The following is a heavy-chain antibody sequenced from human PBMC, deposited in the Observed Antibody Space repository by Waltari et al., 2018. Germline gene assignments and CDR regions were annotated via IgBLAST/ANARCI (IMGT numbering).Heavy chain of an antibody. Sequence: QVQLQESGPGLVKPSETLSLTCTVSGGSISSHYWSWIRQPPGKGLEWIGYYNYSGITNYHTSLKSRVTISVDTSKNQFSLKLSSVTAADTAVYYCARGRYYYGLDYWGQGTLVTVSS. V-gene: IGHV4-59*11. J-gene: IGHJ4*02. CDR2: YNYSGIT. D-gene: IGHD3-10*01. CDR3: ARGRYYYGLDY. CDR1: GGSISSHY.